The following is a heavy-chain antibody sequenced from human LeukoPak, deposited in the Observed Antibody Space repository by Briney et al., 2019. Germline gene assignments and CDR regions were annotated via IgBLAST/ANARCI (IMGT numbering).Heavy chain of an antibody. D-gene: IGHD4-23*01. CDR2: ISSSSSYI. CDR3: ARVGQTDYGGNSGSCDY. V-gene: IGHV3-21*01. CDR1: GFTFSSYS. J-gene: IGHJ4*02. Sequence: AGSLRLSCAASGFTFSSYSMNWVRQAPGKGLEWVSSISSSSSYIYYADSVKGRFTISRDNAKNSLYLQMNSLRAEDTAVYYCARVGQTDYGGNSGSCDYWGQGTLVTVSS.